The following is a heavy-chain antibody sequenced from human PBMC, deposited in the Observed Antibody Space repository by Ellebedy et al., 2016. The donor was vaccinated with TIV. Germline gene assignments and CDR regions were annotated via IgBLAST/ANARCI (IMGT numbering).Heavy chain of an antibody. CDR1: AYTFTSYY. CDR3: ARDFPIVVVPAAIGVRYYYYYGMDV. V-gene: IGHV1-46*01. D-gene: IGHD2-2*02. Sequence: ASVKVSCXASAYTFTSYYMHWVRQAPGQGLEWMGIINPSGGSTSYAQKFQGRVTMTRDTSTSTVYMELSSLRSEDTAVYYCARDFPIVVVPAAIGVRYYYYYGMDVWGQGTTVTVSS. CDR2: INPSGGST. J-gene: IGHJ6*02.